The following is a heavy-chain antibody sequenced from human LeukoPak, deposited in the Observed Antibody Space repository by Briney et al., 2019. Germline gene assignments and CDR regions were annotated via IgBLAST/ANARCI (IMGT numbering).Heavy chain of an antibody. CDR1: GGSISGGSYY. D-gene: IGHD3-3*01. Sequence: SETLSLTCTVSGGSISGGSYYWSWIRQPAGKGLEWIGRIYTSGSTNYNPSLKSRVTISVDTSKNQFSLKLSSVTAADTAVYYCARARDWRVLIDYWGQGTLVTVSS. J-gene: IGHJ4*02. V-gene: IGHV4-61*02. CDR2: IYTSGST. CDR3: ARARDWRVLIDY.